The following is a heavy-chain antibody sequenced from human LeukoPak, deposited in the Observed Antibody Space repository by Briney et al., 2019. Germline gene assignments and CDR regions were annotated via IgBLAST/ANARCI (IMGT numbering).Heavy chain of an antibody. Sequence: GGSLTLSRAASGFTFDDFVMHWVRPAPGKGLGWVCSINWDSGNKRYADSVKGRFNIFRDNAKNSLYFQMNSLRPEDTAFYYCAKEESFHDKVFDYWGQGTLVTVSS. D-gene: IGHD5/OR15-5a*01. CDR1: GFTFDDFV. CDR3: AKEESFHDKVFDY. CDR2: INWDSGNK. V-gene: IGHV3-9*01. J-gene: IGHJ4*02.